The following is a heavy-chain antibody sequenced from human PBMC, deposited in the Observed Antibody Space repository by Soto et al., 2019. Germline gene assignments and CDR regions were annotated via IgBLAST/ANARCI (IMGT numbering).Heavy chain of an antibody. CDR3: ARYSGYYYYGMAV. J-gene: IGHJ6*02. D-gene: IGHD4-4*01. CDR2: IWYDGSNK. CDR1: GFTFSSYG. Sequence: GGSLRLSCAASGFTFSSYGMHWVRQAPGKGLEWVAVIWYDGSNKYYADSVKGRFTISRDNSKNTLYLQMNSLRAEDTAVYYCARYSGYYYYGMAVWGQGTTVTVSS. V-gene: IGHV3-33*01.